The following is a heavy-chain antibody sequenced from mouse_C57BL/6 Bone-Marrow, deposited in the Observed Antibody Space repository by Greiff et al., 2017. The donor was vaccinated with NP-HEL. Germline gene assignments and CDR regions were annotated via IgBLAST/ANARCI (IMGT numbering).Heavy chain of an antibody. J-gene: IGHJ4*01. CDR2: INPSSGYT. CDR3: AGTGGVLRSSYYAIDY. CDR1: GYTFTSYT. V-gene: IGHV1-4*01. Sequence: VQLQQSGAELVRPGASVKMSCKASGYTFTSYTMHWVKQRPGQGLEWIGHINPSSGYTKYNQKFQDKATLTADKSSSTAYMQLSSLTSEDSAVYYCAGTGGVLRSSYYAIDYWGQGTSVTVSS. D-gene: IGHD1-1*01.